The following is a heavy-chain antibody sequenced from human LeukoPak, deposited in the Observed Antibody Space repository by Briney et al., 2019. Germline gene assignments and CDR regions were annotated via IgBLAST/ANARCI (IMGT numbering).Heavy chain of an antibody. D-gene: IGHD6-19*01. CDR1: GFTFSSYA. Sequence: PGGSLRLSCAASGFTFSSYAMHWVRQTPGKGLEWVAVISYDGSNKYYADSVKGRFTISRDNSKDTLYLQMNSLRAEDTAVYYCARALAVALPFDYWGQGTLVTVSS. CDR2: ISYDGSNK. J-gene: IGHJ4*02. V-gene: IGHV3-30-3*01. CDR3: ARALAVALPFDY.